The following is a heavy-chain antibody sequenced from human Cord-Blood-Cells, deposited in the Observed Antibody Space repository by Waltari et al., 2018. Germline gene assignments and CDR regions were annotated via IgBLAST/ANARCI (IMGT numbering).Heavy chain of an antibody. D-gene: IGHD1-26*01. CDR2: ISYDGSNK. CDR3: AKVVGATSRYGAFDI. J-gene: IGHJ3*02. V-gene: IGHV3-30*18. CDR1: GFTFSSSG. Sequence: QVQLVESGGGVVQPGRYLRLSCAASGFTFSSSGMHWVRQAPGKGLEWVAVISYDGSNKYYADSVKGRFTISRDNSKNTLYLQMNSLRAEDTAVYYCAKVVGATSRYGAFDIWGQGTMVTVSS.